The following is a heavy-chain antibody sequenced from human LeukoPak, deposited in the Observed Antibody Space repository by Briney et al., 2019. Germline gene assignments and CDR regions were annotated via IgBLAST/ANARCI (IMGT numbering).Heavy chain of an antibody. J-gene: IGHJ4*02. D-gene: IGHD5-12*01. CDR1: GFTFSNYW. Sequence: QPGGSLRLSCAASGFTFSNYWISWVRQAPGKGLEWVANIKEDGSEKYYVDSVKGRFTLSRDNAKNSLYLQMNSLRAEDTAVHYCALTWLRQRGVTFDYWGQGTLVTVSS. CDR2: IKEDGSEK. CDR3: ALTWLRQRGVTFDY. V-gene: IGHV3-7*01.